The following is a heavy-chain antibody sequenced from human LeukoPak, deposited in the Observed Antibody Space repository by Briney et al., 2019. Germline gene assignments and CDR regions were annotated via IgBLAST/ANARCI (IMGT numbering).Heavy chain of an antibody. CDR2: ISGSGGST. V-gene: IGHV3-23*01. CDR3: AKDLFGRIAAAGRGGFFDY. Sequence: PGGSLRLSCAASGFTFSSYAMSWVRQAPGKGLEWVSAISGSGGSTYYAGSVKGRFTISRDNSKNTLYLQMNSLRAEDTAVYYCAKDLFGRIAAAGRGGFFDYWGQGTLVTVSS. D-gene: IGHD6-13*01. J-gene: IGHJ4*02. CDR1: GFTFSSYA.